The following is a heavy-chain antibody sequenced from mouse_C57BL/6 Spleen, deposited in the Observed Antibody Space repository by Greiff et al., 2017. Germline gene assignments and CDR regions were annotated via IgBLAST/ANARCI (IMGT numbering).Heavy chain of an antibody. J-gene: IGHJ2*01. V-gene: IGHV1-52*01. CDR3: AREVWDY. CDR1: GYTFTSYW. Sequence: QVQLQQPGAELVRPGSSVKLSCKASGYTFTSYWMHWVKQRPIQGLEWIGNIDPSDSETHYNQKFKDKATLTVDKSSSTAYMQLRSLTSDDSAVYYCAREVWDYWGQGTTLTVSS. CDR2: IDPSDSET.